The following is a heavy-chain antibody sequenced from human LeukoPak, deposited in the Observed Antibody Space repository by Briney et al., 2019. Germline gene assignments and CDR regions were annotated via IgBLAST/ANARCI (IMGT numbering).Heavy chain of an antibody. V-gene: IGHV4-34*01. Sequence: SETLSLTCAVYGGSFSGYYWSWIRQPPGKGLEWIGEINHSGSTNYNPSLKSRVTISVDTSKNQFSLKLSSVTAADTAVYYCARGPGIAAAGPYRGQGTLVTVSS. CDR3: ARGPGIAAAGPY. D-gene: IGHD6-13*01. CDR1: GGSFSGYY. J-gene: IGHJ4*02. CDR2: INHSGST.